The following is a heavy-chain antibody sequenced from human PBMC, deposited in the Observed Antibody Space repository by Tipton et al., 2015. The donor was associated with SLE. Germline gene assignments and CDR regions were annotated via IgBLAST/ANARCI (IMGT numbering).Heavy chain of an antibody. CDR3: ARDRGSSSWVY. CDR1: GGSISSYY. CDR2: IYTSGST. V-gene: IGHV4-4*08. Sequence: TLSLTCTVSGGSISSYYWSWIRQPPGKGLEWIGYIYTSGSTNYNPSLKSRVTISVDTSKNQFSLKLSSVTAADTAVYYCARDRGSSSWVYWGQGTLVTVSS. J-gene: IGHJ4*02. D-gene: IGHD6-13*01.